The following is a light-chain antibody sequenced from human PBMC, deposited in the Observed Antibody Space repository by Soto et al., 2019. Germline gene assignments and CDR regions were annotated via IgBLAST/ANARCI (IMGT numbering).Light chain of an antibody. CDR2: DNS. V-gene: IGLV3-21*02. CDR1: NIGSEP. CDR3: QVWESGSENYV. J-gene: IGLJ1*01. Sequence: SYELTQPPSVSVAPGQTATITCGGNNIGSEPVHWYQQRPGQAPVLVVYDNSDRPSGIPERLSGSKSGNTATLTISRVEAGDDAEYYCQVWESGSENYVFGTGTKVTVL.